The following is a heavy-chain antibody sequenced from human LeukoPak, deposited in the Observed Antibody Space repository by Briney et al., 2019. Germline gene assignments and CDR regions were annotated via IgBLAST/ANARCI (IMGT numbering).Heavy chain of an antibody. CDR2: INSDASST. J-gene: IGHJ3*01. V-gene: IGHV3-74*01. CDR3: ARGQLGLGAFDF. CDR1: GFTFSSYS. Sequence: PGGSLRLSCAASGFTFSSYSMNWVRQAPGKGLVWVSRINSDASSTIYADSVKGRFTIFRDNGKNTVFLQMNSLRAEDTAVYYCARGQLGLGAFDFWGQGTTVAVSS. D-gene: IGHD3/OR15-3a*01.